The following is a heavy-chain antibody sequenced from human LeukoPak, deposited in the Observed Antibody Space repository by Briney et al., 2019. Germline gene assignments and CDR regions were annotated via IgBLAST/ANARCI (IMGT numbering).Heavy chain of an antibody. J-gene: IGHJ4*02. D-gene: IGHD3-3*01. V-gene: IGHV4-34*01. CDR1: GGSFSGYY. Sequence: SETLSLTCAAYGGSFSGYYWSWIRQPPGKGLEWIGEINHSGSTNYNPSLKSRVTISVDTSKNQFSLKLSSVTAADTAVYYCAIGPDTIFGVVTHFDYWGQGTLVTVSS. CDR2: INHSGST. CDR3: AIGPDTIFGVVTHFDY.